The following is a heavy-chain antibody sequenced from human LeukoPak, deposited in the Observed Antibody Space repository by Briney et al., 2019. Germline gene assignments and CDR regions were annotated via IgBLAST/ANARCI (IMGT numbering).Heavy chain of an antibody. CDR1: GGTFRNYA. CDR2: ITPIYETT. CDR3: AASALGVYGYYDYYYYMDV. Sequence: GASAKVSCKASGGTFRNYAISWVRQAPGQGLEFMGGITPIYETTNYAQKLQGRVTITADKSTSTAYMELSSLTSEDTAVYYCAASALGVYGYYDYYYYMDVWGTGTTVTVSS. V-gene: IGHV1-69*06. J-gene: IGHJ6*03. D-gene: IGHD5-18*01.